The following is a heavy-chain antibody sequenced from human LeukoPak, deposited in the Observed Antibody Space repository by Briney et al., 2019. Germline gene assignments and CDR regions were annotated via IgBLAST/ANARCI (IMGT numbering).Heavy chain of an antibody. J-gene: IGHJ4*02. D-gene: IGHD3-3*01. CDR1: GFTFSSYN. Sequence: GGSLRVSCAASGFTFSSYNMNWVRQAPGKGLEWVSSISSSNSYIYYADSVKGRFAISRDNAKNSLYLQMNSLRAEDTAVYYCARGWDYYDFLSGDWGQGTLVTVYS. CDR2: ISSSNSYI. CDR3: ARGWDYYDFLSGD. V-gene: IGHV3-21*01.